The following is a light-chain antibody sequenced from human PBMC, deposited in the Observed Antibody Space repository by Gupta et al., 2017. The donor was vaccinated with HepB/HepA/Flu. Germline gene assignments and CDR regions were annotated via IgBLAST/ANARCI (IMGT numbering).Light chain of an antibody. J-gene: IGLJ3*02. CDR2: SLT. V-gene: IGLV2-8*01. CDR1: SSDVGAYNL. Sequence: QSALTQPPSASGSPGQSVTISCTGTSSDVGAYNLVSWYQQYPGRAPKLIIFSLTHRPSGVPDRFSGSKPGNTASLTVSGLQAEDEADYYCASYTASDKWVFGGGTKVTVL. CDR3: ASYTASDKWV.